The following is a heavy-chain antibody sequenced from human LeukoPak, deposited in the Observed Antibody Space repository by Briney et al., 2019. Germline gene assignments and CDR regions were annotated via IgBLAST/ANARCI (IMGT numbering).Heavy chain of an antibody. V-gene: IGHV3-23*01. CDR2: ISGSAGST. Sequence: GGSLRLSCAASGFTFSSYAMSWVRQAPGKGLEWVSAISGSAGSTYYADSVKGRFTISRDNSKNTLYLQMNSLRAEDTAVYYCAKGDYDYVWEKPGAFDIWGQGTMVTVSS. J-gene: IGHJ3*02. D-gene: IGHD3-16*01. CDR1: GFTFSSYA. CDR3: AKGDYDYVWEKPGAFDI.